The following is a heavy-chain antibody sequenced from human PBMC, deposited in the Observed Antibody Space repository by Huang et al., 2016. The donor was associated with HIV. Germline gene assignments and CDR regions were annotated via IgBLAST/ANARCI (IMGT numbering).Heavy chain of an antibody. J-gene: IGHJ3*02. CDR2: FAPEPGKT. CDR1: VYTLTELS. Sequence: QVQLVQSGAEVKKPGASVKVSCKVSVYTLTELSIHWVRQAPGKVLEWSGGFAPEPGKTICETHFQGRVTMTEDTSTDPAYMELHSLRPEDTAVYYCAAGYDTYYDIWGQGTMVIASS. D-gene: IGHD2-21*01. V-gene: IGHV1-24*01. CDR3: AAGYDTYYDI.